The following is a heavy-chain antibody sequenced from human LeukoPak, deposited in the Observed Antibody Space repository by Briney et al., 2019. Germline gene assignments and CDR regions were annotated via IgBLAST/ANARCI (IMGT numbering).Heavy chain of an antibody. CDR1: GGTFSSYA. D-gene: IGHD3-22*01. V-gene: IGHV1-69*13. CDR2: IIPIFGTA. Sequence: ASVKVSFKASGGTFSSYAISWVRQAPGQGLEWTGGIIPIFGTANYAQKFQGRVTITADESTSTAYMELSSLRSEDTAVYYCARDGSQDYYDSSGYSYYFDYWGQGTLVTVSS. CDR3: ARDGSQDYYDSSGYSYYFDY. J-gene: IGHJ4*02.